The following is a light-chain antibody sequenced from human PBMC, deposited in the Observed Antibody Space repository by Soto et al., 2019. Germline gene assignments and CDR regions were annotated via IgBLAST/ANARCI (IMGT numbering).Light chain of an antibody. CDR2: GAS. CDR3: QQYGDSSWT. V-gene: IGKV3-20*01. J-gene: IGKJ1*01. CDR1: QSVSSSY. Sequence: EIVLTQSPGTLSLSPGERVTLSCRASQSVSSSYLAWYQQKPGQSPRLLILGASRRAAGIPDRFSGSGSGTDFTLAISRLEPEDFAVYYCQQYGDSSWTFGQGTKWIS.